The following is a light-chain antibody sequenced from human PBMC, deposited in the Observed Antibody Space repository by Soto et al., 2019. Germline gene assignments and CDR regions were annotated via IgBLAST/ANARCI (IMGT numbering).Light chain of an antibody. V-gene: IGKV3-11*01. CDR3: QQRSNWPPIT. CDR1: QSVSSY. Sequence: PGERATLSCRASQSVSSYLAWYQQKPGQAPRLLIYDASNRATGIPARFSGSGSGTDSTLTISSLEPEDFAVYYCQQRSNWPPITFGQGTRLENK. CDR2: DAS. J-gene: IGKJ5*01.